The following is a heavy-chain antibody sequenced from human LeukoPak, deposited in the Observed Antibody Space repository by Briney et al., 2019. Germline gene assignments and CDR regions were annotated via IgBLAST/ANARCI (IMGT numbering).Heavy chain of an antibody. D-gene: IGHD1-26*01. CDR3: ARRPKTRENWFDP. Sequence: PGGSLRLSCAASGFTFSSYGMSWVRQAPGKGPEWVSAISGSGGSTYYADSVKGGFTISRDTSKNTLYLQMNSLRAEDTAVYYCARRPKTRENWFDPWGQGTLVTVSS. V-gene: IGHV3-23*01. J-gene: IGHJ5*02. CDR1: GFTFSSYG. CDR2: ISGSGGST.